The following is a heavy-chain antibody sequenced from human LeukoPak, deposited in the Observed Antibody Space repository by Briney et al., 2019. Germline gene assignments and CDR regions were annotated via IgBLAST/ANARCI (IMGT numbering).Heavy chain of an antibody. V-gene: IGHV3-48*04. CDR2: ITTGGSSI. CDR1: GFTFSAYA. J-gene: IGHJ4*02. Sequence: GGSLRLSCAASGFTFSAYAMAWVRQAPGKGLECVSHITTGGSSIFYADSVKGRFTISRDNAKNSLYLQMNNLIADDGAVYYCARVRYDSGWYDYWGQGALVIVSS. CDR3: ARVRYDSGWYDY. D-gene: IGHD6-19*01.